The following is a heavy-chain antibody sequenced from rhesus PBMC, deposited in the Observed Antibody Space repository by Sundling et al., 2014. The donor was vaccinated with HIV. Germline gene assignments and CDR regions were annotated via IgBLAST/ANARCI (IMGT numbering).Heavy chain of an antibody. CDR3: ARAPLGRYFDY. CDR2: ISGSGGST. D-gene: IGHD5-24*01. V-gene: IGHV4-173*01. CDR1: GGSVSSNY. J-gene: IGHJ4*01. Sequence: QLQLQESGPGLVKPSETLSLTCAVSGGSVSSNYWSWIRQAPGKGLEWIGRISGSGGSTDYNPSLKSRVIISTDTSKNHFSLTLNSVTAADTAVYYCARAPLGRYFDYWGQGVLVTVSS.